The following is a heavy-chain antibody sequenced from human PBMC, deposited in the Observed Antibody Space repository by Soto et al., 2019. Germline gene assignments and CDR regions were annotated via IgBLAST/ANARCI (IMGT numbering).Heavy chain of an antibody. CDR3: ASLGGYDSSGYYHIFDY. V-gene: IGHV4-39*01. J-gene: IGHJ4*02. D-gene: IGHD3-22*01. CDR1: GFSLSSSTDY. CDR2: VYYSGST. Sequence: PSETLSRTRPLSGFSLSSSTDYWGWLSQPPGKGLEWIGVVYYSGSTYYNTSLKSRVTISVDTSKNQFSLKLSSVTAADTAVYYCASLGGYDSSGYYHIFDYWGQGTLVTVSS.